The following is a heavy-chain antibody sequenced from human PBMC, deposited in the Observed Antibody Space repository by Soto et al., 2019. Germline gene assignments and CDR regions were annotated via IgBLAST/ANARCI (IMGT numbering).Heavy chain of an antibody. CDR2: ISYDGINE. V-gene: IGHV3-30*15. D-gene: IGHD3-16*02. Sequence: QVQLVESGGSVVQPGRSLRLSCEASGFTFTSYAMHWVRQAPGKGLERVAVISYDGINEYYADSVKGRFTISRDNSNNALFLQMSSLRVEDTAVYYCARDRLRLRELSLIGYFDYWGQGTLVTVSS. CDR3: ARDRLRLRELSLIGYFDY. CDR1: GFTFTSYA. J-gene: IGHJ4*02.